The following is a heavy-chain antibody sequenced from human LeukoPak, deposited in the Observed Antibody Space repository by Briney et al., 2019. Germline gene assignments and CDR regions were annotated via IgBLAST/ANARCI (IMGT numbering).Heavy chain of an antibody. V-gene: IGHV1-2*02. D-gene: IGHD1-26*01. CDR3: ARGGVGATTYVWFDP. CDR2: INPNSGGT. J-gene: IGHJ5*02. Sequence: ASVKVSCKASGYTFTGYFMHWVRQAPGQGLEWMGWINPNSGGTNYAQKFQDRVTMTRDMSTSTVYMELSSLRSEDTAVYYCARGGVGATTYVWFDPWGQGTLVTVSS. CDR1: GYTFTGYF.